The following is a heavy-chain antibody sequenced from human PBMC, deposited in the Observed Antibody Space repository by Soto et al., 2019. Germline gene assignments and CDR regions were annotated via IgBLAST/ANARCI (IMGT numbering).Heavy chain of an antibody. Sequence: PGGVPRPSCSTSGLSFASFSPTWVRQAPGQGLEWVATIVGSDAKKQYADSVKGRFSISRDTSRNTVYLQMNNLRADDTAIYYCAKWTYLEFWGQGTRVTVS. CDR2: IVGSDAKK. V-gene: IGHV3-23*01. CDR3: AKWTYLEF. J-gene: IGHJ4*02. D-gene: IGHD5-12*01. CDR1: GLSFASFS.